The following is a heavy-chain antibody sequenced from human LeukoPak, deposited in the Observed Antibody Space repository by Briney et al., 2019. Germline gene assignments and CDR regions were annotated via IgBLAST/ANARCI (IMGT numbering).Heavy chain of an antibody. D-gene: IGHD3-22*01. CDR3: ARHRDYYDS. Sequence: PSETLSLTCTVSGASINNNFWTWMRQPPGKGLEWIGYIYSSGSANYNPSLKSRVIISGDTSKNQISLNLTSVTAADTALYFCARHRDYYDSWGHGTLVTVSS. J-gene: IGHJ4*01. V-gene: IGHV4-59*08. CDR2: IYSSGSA. CDR1: GASINNNF.